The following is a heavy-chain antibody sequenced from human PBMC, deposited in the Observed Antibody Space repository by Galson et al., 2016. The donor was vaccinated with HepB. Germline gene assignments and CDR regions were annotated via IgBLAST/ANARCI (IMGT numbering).Heavy chain of an antibody. CDR2: ISDYNGNA. V-gene: IGHV1-18*01. Sequence: SVKVSCKASGYTFTRYGITWVRQAPGQGLEWMGWISDYNGNANYAQKLQGRVTMTTDTPTSTAYMELRSLRSDDTAVYYCARTVAGTGGSCDYWGQGTLVTVSS. CDR1: GYTFTRYG. J-gene: IGHJ4*02. CDR3: ARTVAGTGGSCDY. D-gene: IGHD6-19*01.